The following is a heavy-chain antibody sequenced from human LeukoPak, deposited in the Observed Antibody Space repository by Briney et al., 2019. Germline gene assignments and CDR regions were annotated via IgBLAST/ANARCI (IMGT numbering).Heavy chain of an antibody. J-gene: IGHJ4*02. CDR2: MNPNSGNT. CDR1: GYTFTSYD. V-gene: IGHV1-8*01. D-gene: IGHD3-22*01. CDR3: ARGPYDSSGYRFDC. Sequence: GSVKVSCKASGYTFTSYDINWVRQATGQGLEWMGWMNPNSGNTGYAQKFQGRVTMTKNTSISTAYMELSSLRSEDTAAYYCARGPYDSSGYRFDCWGQGILVTVSS.